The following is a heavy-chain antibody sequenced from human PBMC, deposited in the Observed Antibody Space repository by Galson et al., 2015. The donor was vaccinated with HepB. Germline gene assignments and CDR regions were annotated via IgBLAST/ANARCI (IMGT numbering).Heavy chain of an antibody. V-gene: IGHV1-46*01. CDR3: ARDGSEGGGSRGWFDP. D-gene: IGHD5-12*01. CDR2: INPSGGST. CDR1: GYTFTSYY. Sequence: SVKVSCKASGYTFTSYYTHWVRQAPGQGLEWMGIINPSGGSTSYAQKFQGRVTMTRDTSTSTVYMELSSLRSEDTAVYYCARDGSEGGGSRGWFDPWGQGTLVTVSS. J-gene: IGHJ5*02.